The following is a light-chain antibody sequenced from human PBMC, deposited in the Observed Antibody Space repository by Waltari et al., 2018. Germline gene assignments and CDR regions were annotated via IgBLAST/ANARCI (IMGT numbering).Light chain of an antibody. CDR3: ASQDTTGNYVI. CDR2: DNN. CDR1: TLRNYY. V-gene: IGLV3-19*01. J-gene: IGLJ2*01. Sequence: SSELTQDPSVSVALGQTVRITCQGDTLRNYYANWYHKKTGQAPLLFMYDNNNRPSGIPGRFSGSSSGHATSLTITGAQAEDEADYYCASQDTTGNYVIFGGGTKVTV.